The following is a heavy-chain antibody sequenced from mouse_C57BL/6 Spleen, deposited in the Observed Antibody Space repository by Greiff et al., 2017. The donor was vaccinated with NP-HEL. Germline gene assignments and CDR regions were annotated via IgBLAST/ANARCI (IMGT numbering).Heavy chain of an antibody. CDR3: ARWGIITTVGEGFAY. CDR1: GYTFTSYW. V-gene: IGHV1-69*01. J-gene: IGHJ3*01. D-gene: IGHD1-1*01. Sequence: VQLQQPGAELVMPGASVKLSCKASGYTFTSYWMHWVKQSPGQGLEWIGEIDPSDSYTNYNQKFKGKSTLTVDKSSSTAYMQLSSLTSEDSAVYDRARWGIITTVGEGFAYWGQGTLVNVSA. CDR2: IDPSDSYT.